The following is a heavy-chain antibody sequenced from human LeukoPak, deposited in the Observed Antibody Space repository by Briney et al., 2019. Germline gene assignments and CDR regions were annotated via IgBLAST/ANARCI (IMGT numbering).Heavy chain of an antibody. CDR2: IKQDGSEK. J-gene: IGHJ4*02. D-gene: IGHD3-3*01. CDR3: AREGLRFLEWSSYYFDY. CDR1: GFTFSNYW. Sequence: GGSLRLSCAASGFTFSNYWMRWVRQGPGKGLEWVANIKQDGSEKYYVDSVKGRFSISRDDTKNSLYLQLNSLRAEDTAVYYCAREGLRFLEWSSYYFDYWGLGTLVTVSS. V-gene: IGHV3-7*01.